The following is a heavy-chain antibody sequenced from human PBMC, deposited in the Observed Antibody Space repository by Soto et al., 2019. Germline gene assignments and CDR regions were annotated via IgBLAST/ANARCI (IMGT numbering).Heavy chain of an antibody. V-gene: IGHV4-39*01. J-gene: IGHJ4*02. CDR1: GGSITSSSYY. Sequence: SETLSLTCTVSGGSITSSSYYWGWIRQPPGKGLEWIGSIYYSGSTYYNPSLKSRVTISVDTSKNQFSLKLSSVTAADTAMYYCARSDIVLVPSSTGALDYWGQGIQVT. CDR3: ARSDIVLVPSSTGALDY. D-gene: IGHD2-2*01. CDR2: IYYSGST.